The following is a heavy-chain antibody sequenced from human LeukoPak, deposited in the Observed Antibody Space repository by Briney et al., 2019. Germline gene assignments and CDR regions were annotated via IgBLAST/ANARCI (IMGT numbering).Heavy chain of an antibody. Sequence: ASVKVSCKGSGCSFTSYAMSWVRQAPGPGHEWMGWINTNTGNPTYAQGFTDRFVFSLDKSVSTAYLQISSLKSEDTAVYYCARGGAVADIGYWGQGTLVTVSS. V-gene: IGHV7-4-1*02. D-gene: IGHD6-19*01. CDR1: GCSFTSYA. CDR3: ARGGAVADIGY. J-gene: IGHJ4*02. CDR2: INTNTGNP.